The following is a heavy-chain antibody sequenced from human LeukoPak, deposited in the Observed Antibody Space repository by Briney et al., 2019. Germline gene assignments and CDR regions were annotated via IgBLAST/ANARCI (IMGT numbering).Heavy chain of an antibody. Sequence: ASVKVSCKASGGTFSSYAISWVRQAPGQGLEWMGGIIPIFGTANYAQKFQGRVTMTRDTSISTAYMELSRLRSDDTAVYYCARGGAAAGILFDYWGQGTLVTVSS. CDR3: ARGGAAAGILFDY. CDR1: GGTFSSYA. V-gene: IGHV1-69*05. D-gene: IGHD6-13*01. J-gene: IGHJ4*02. CDR2: IIPIFGTA.